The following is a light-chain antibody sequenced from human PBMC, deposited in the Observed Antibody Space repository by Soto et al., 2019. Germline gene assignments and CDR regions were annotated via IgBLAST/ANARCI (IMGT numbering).Light chain of an antibody. J-gene: IGKJ5*01. CDR2: DAS. CDR3: QQRSNWPPIT. CDR1: QSVSSY. V-gene: IGKV3-11*01. Sequence: IVLTQSPATLSLSPGERATLCCRASQSVSSYLAWYQQRPGQAPRLLIHDASHRAAGIPARFSGSGFGTDFTLTISSLEPEDAAVYYCQQRSNWPPITFGQGTRLEI.